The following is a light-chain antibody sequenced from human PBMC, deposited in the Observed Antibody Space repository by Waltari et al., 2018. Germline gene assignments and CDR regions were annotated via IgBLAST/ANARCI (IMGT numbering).Light chain of an antibody. V-gene: IGLV2-23*01. CDR1: SSDVGSYNL. Sequence: QSALTQPASVSGSPGQSITISCTGTSSDVGSYNLVSWYQQHPGKAPKLMIYEGSKRPSGVSNLFSGSKSGNTASLTIAGLQADDEADYYCCSYAGSSTYVFGTGTKVTVL. J-gene: IGLJ1*01. CDR2: EGS. CDR3: CSYAGSSTYV.